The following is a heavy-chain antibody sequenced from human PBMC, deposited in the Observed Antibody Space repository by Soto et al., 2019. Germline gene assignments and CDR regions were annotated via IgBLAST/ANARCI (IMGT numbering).Heavy chain of an antibody. V-gene: IGHV3-30-3*01. D-gene: IGHD2-15*01. CDR3: ARGGAWTPEGLGY. CDR2: ISSDVVNY. CDR1: GFTFSSFA. Sequence: VGSLRLSCAASGFTFSSFAMHWVRQAPGKGLEWLAVISSDVVNYYYAESVKGRFTISRDNSKNTLYLQMNSLRNEDTAVYYCARGGAWTPEGLGYWGQGTLVTVSS. J-gene: IGHJ4*02.